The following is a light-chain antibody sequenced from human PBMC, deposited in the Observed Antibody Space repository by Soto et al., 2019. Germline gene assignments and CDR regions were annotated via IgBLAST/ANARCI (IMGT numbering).Light chain of an antibody. CDR1: SGHSSYI. J-gene: IGLJ3*02. CDR3: ETWDSNTHV. CDR2: LEGSGSY. Sequence: QSVLTQSSSASASLGSSVKLTCTLSSGHSSYIIAWHQQQPGKAPRYLMKLEGSGSYNKWSGVPDRFSGSSSGADRYLTISNLQFEDEADYYCETWDSNTHVFGGGTKVTVL. V-gene: IGLV4-60*02.